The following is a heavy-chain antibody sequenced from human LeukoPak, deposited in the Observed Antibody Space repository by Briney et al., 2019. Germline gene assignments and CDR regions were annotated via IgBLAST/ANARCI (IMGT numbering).Heavy chain of an antibody. CDR2: ISSDGRDK. CDR1: GFTFSSYA. D-gene: IGHD6-25*01. CDR3: ARDLRRIAAYYFDY. J-gene: IGHJ4*02. V-gene: IGHV3-30*03. Sequence: GGSLRLSCAASGFTFSSYAIHWVRRAPGKGLERVAVISSDGRDKHHADSVKGRFTISRDNSKNTLYLQTNSLRAEDTAVYYCARDLRRIAAYYFDYWGQGTLVTVSS.